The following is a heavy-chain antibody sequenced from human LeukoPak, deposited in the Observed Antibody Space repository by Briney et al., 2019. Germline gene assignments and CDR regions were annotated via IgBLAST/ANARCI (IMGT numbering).Heavy chain of an antibody. Sequence: SQTLSLTCAVSGGSISSGGYSWSWIRQPPGKGLEWIGYIYHSGSTYYNPSLKSRVTISVDRSKNQFSLKLSSVTAADTAVYYCARGSHGYYGSGNAFDIWGQGTMVTVSS. V-gene: IGHV4-30-2*01. D-gene: IGHD3-10*01. CDR2: IYHSGST. CDR1: GGSISSGGYS. J-gene: IGHJ3*02. CDR3: ARGSHGYYGSGNAFDI.